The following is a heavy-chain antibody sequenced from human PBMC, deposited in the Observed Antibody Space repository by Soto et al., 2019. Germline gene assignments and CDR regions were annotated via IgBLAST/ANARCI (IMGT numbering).Heavy chain of an antibody. D-gene: IGHD1-20*01. CDR2: IYYSGNT. CDR1: GGSISRSSYY. CDR3: ARRITRPERFDY. V-gene: IGHV4-39*02. Sequence: PSETLSLTCTVSGGSISRSSYYWGWIRQPPGKGLEWIGNIYYSGNTYYNPSLQSRVTISVDTSKNHFSLKLTSATAADTAVYYCARRITRPERFDYWGQGALVTVSS. J-gene: IGHJ4*02.